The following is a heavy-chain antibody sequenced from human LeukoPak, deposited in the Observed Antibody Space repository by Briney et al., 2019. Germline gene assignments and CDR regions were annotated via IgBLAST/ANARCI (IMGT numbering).Heavy chain of an antibody. J-gene: IGHJ4*02. CDR2: ISGSGGST. Sequence: PGGSLRLSCAASGFTFSSYAMSWVRQAPGKGLEWVSAISGSGGSTYYADSVKGRFTTSRDNSKNTLYLQMNSLRAEDTAVYYRAKIYCSSTSCSDFDYCGQGTLVTVSS. V-gene: IGHV3-23*01. CDR1: GFTFSSYA. CDR3: AKIYCSSTSCSDFDY. D-gene: IGHD2-2*01.